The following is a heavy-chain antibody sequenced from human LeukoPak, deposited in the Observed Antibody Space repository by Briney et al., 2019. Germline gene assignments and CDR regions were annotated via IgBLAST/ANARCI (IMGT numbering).Heavy chain of an antibody. J-gene: IGHJ4*02. V-gene: IGHV3-48*02. CDR1: GFTFSSYA. Sequence: GGSLRLSCAASGFTFSSYAMNWVFQAPGKGLEWISYITTSIDTISYADSVKGRFTISRDNAKNSLYLQMDSLRDEDTAVYYCVRAHNYSFGYWGQGILVTVSA. CDR2: ITTSIDTI. CDR3: VRAHNYSFGY.